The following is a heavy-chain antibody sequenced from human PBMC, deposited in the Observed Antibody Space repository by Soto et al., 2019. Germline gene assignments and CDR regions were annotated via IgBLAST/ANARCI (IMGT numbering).Heavy chain of an antibody. CDR2: ISSDGSNE. Sequence: QVQLVESGGGVVQPGRSLRLSCAASGFTFSTYDMHWVRQAPGKGLEGVAVISSDGSNEYYADSVKGRFTISRDNSKNTLYVQMNSLRAEDTAVYYCAKDLGDSSADDGADYWGQGTLGTVSS. CDR1: GFTFSTYD. J-gene: IGHJ4*02. D-gene: IGHD6-25*01. CDR3: AKDLGDSSADDGADY. V-gene: IGHV3-30*18.